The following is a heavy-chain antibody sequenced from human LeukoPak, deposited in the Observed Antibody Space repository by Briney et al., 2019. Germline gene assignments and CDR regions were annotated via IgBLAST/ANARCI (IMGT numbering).Heavy chain of an antibody. CDR2: IYYSGST. D-gene: IGHD2-2*01. Sequence: SETLSLTCTVSGGSISSSSYYWGWIRQPPGKGLEWIGSIYYSGSTYYNPSLKSRVTISVDTSKNQFSLKLSSVTAADTAVYYCARGLVDYYFDYWGQGTLVTVPS. J-gene: IGHJ4*02. CDR3: ARGLVDYYFDY. V-gene: IGHV4-39*07. CDR1: GGSISSSSYY.